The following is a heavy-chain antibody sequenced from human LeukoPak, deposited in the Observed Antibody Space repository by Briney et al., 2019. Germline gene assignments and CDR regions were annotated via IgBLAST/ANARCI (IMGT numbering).Heavy chain of an antibody. J-gene: IGHJ4*02. CDR3: ARDRQLLWFGEPHPYYFDY. CDR2: ISSSSSTI. Sequence: GGSLRLSCAASGFTFSSYSMNWVRQAPGKGLEWVSYISSSSSTIYYADSVKGRFTISRDNAKNSLYLQMNSLRAEDTAVYYCARDRQLLWFGEPHPYYFDYWGQGTLVTVSS. V-gene: IGHV3-48*01. CDR1: GFTFSSYS. D-gene: IGHD3-10*01.